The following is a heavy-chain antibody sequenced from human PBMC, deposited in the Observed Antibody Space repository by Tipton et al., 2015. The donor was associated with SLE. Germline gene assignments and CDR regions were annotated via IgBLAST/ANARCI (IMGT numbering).Heavy chain of an antibody. V-gene: IGHV3-20*04. J-gene: IGHJ4*02. CDR3: ARRGGVGAATAFDY. D-gene: IGHD1-26*01. CDR1: GFTFDDYG. CDR2: ITWNGGST. Sequence: GSLRLSCATSGFTFDDYGMSWVRQAPGKGLEWVSDITWNGGSTGYADSVKGRFTISRDNAKNSLYLQMNSLRAEDTALYYCARRGGVGAATAFDYWGQGTLVTVSS.